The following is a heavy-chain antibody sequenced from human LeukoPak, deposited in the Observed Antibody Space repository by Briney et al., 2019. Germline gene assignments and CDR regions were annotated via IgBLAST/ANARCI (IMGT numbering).Heavy chain of an antibody. CDR3: ARDLGWGYWYFDL. CDR2: IYYSGST. J-gene: IGHJ2*01. D-gene: IGHD3-16*01. V-gene: IGHV4-30-4*01. CDR1: GGSISSGDSY. Sequence: SETLSLTCTVSGGSISSGDSYWSWIRQPPGKGLEWIGYIYYSGSTYYNPSLKSRVTISLDTSKNQFSLRLSSVTAADTAVYYCARDLGWGYWYFDLWGRGTLVTVSS.